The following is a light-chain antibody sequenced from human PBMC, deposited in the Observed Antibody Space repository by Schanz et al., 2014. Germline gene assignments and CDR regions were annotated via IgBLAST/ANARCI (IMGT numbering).Light chain of an antibody. J-gene: IGKJ1*01. CDR3: QQYNFWPRT. V-gene: IGKV3-15*01. CDR1: QSISSD. Sequence: DIVMTHSPATLSVSPGERVTLSCRASQSISSDLAWYQQKPGQAPRLLIYGASSRATGIPARFSGSGSGTEFTLTISSLQSEDFAVYYCQQYNFWPRTFGQGTRVEI. CDR2: GAS.